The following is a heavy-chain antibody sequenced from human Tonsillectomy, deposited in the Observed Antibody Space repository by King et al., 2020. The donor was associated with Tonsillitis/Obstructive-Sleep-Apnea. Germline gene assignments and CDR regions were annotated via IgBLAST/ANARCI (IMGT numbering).Heavy chain of an antibody. J-gene: IGHJ3*02. Sequence: QLVQSGPEVKKTGTSVKVSCKASGLTFTNSAMHWVRQTRGQRLEWIGWIVVGSGDTNHAQKFHERVTITRDMSTSTAYMELSSLRSEDTAVYYCAASYDSSGYDAFDIWGQGTMVIVSS. V-gene: IGHV1-58*02. CDR2: IVVGSGDT. D-gene: IGHD3-22*01. CDR3: AASYDSSGYDAFDI. CDR1: GLTFTNSA.